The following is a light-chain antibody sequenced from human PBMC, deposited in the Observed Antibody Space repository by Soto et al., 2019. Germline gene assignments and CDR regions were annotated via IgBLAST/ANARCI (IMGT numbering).Light chain of an antibody. Sequence: DIQMTQSPSSLSTSVGDRVTITCRASQGISNYLAWYQQKPGKVPKLLIYAASTLQSGVPSRFSGSGSGTDFTLTISSLQPEDVATYYCLQHTYIWSFGQGTKVDIK. V-gene: IGKV1-27*01. CDR2: AAS. J-gene: IGKJ1*01. CDR1: QGISNY. CDR3: LQHTYIWS.